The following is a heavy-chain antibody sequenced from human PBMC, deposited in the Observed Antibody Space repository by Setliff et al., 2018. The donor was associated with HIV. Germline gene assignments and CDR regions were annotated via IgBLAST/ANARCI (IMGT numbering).Heavy chain of an antibody. D-gene: IGHD3-10*01. CDR1: GYTFTNYG. J-gene: IGHJ5*02. Sequence: ASVKVSCKASGYTFTNYGISWLRQAPGQGLEWMGWISAYNGDTNYAQKLQGRLIMTTDTSTRTAYMELRSLRSDDTAVYYCPRDERYFGSGHYYKVDWFDPWARGRWSPSPQ. V-gene: IGHV1-18*01. CDR3: PRDERYFGSGHYYKVDWFDP. CDR2: ISAYNGDT.